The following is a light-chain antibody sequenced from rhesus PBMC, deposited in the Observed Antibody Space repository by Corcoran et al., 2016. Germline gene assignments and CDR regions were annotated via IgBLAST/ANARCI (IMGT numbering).Light chain of an antibody. CDR2: KAS. CDR3: LQYSSSPLT. CDR1: QGISSW. Sequence: DIQMTQSPSSLSASVGDTVTITCQASQGISSWLAWYQQKPGKPPKLLIYKASSLQSGVPSRFSGSGSGTDFTLTISSLQPEDFATYYCLQYSSSPLTFGGGTKVEIK. J-gene: IGKJ4*01. V-gene: IGKV1-22*01.